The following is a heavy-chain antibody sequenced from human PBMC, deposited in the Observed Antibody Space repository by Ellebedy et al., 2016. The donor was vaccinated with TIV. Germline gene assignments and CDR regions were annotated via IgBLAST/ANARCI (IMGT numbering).Heavy chain of an antibody. CDR2: INQDGRAK. J-gene: IGHJ4*02. Sequence: GESLKISCAASGFTFTNYAMNWVRQAPGKGLELVANINQDGRAKNYVDSVKGRFAISRDNAKNSLYLQMNSLRREDTAIYYCARGSVVTGADSWGQGTLVTVSS. CDR1: GFTFTNYA. D-gene: IGHD2-21*02. V-gene: IGHV3-7*03. CDR3: ARGSVVTGADS.